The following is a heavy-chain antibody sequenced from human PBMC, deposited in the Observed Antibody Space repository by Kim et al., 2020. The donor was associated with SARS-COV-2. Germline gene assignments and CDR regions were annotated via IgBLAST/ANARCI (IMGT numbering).Heavy chain of an antibody. D-gene: IGHD1-1*01. CDR1: GDSVSRNSVT. Sequence: SQTLSLTCAISGDSVSRNSVTWNWIRQSPSRGLEWLGRTYYRSKWNNDYAVSVKSRITINPDTSKNQFSLQLNSVTPDDTAVYYCARGATGNSMDVWGQGTTVTVSS. CDR3: ARGATGNSMDV. J-gene: IGHJ6*02. CDR2: TYYRSKWNN. V-gene: IGHV6-1*01.